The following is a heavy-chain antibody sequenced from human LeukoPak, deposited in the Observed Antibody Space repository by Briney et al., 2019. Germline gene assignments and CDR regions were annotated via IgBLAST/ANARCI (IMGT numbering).Heavy chain of an antibody. D-gene: IGHD2-2*01. CDR3: ARWGSTSCYDY. CDR1: GFTFSNYA. V-gene: IGHV3-64*01. J-gene: IGHJ4*02. Sequence: PGGSLRLSCAASGFTFSNYAMHWVRQAPGKGLEYVSAICSNGGGTYYANSAKGRFTISRDNSKSTLYLQMGSLRAEDMAVYYCARWGSTSCYDYWGQGTLVTVSS. CDR2: ICSNGGGT.